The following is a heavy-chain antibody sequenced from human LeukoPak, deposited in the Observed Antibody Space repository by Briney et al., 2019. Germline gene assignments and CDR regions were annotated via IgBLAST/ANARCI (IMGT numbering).Heavy chain of an antibody. D-gene: IGHD6-13*01. CDR3: ARDGSSWSNWLDP. J-gene: IGHJ5*02. CDR2: INSDGSST. Sequence: GSLRLSCSASGXTFSSYWRHWVRQAPGKGLVCVSRINSDGSSTSYADSVKGRFTISRDNAKNTLYLQMNSLRAEDTAVYYCARDGSSWSNWLDPWGQGTLVTVSS. V-gene: IGHV3-74*01. CDR1: GXTFSSYW.